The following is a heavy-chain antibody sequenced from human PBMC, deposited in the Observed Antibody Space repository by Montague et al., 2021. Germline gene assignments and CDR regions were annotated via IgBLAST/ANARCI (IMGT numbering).Heavy chain of an antibody. Sequence: SETLSLTCGVYGGPFSGYSWTWIRQPPGKGLEWIGEINHSGDANYNPSLESRVTMTVDTSKRQFSLRLTSLTAADTAIYYCARDTWFRENLSSLYYYGIDVWGQGTTVTVSS. CDR1: GGPFSGYS. J-gene: IGHJ6*02. CDR3: ARDTWFRENLSSLYYYGIDV. V-gene: IGHV4-34*01. CDR2: INHSGDA. D-gene: IGHD3-10*01.